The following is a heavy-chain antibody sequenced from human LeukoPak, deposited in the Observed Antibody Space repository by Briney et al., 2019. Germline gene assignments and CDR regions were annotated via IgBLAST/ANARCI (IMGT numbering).Heavy chain of an antibody. CDR1: GGSISSYY. J-gene: IGHJ4*02. D-gene: IGHD3-3*01. Sequence: PSETLSLTCTVSGGSISSYYWSWIRQLPGKGLEWIGYIYYSGSTNYNPSLKSRVTISVDTSKNQFSLKLSSVTAADTAVYYCARSYYDFWSGYYGSGYYFDYWGQGTLVTVSS. CDR2: IYYSGST. CDR3: ARSYYDFWSGYYGSGYYFDY. V-gene: IGHV4-59*01.